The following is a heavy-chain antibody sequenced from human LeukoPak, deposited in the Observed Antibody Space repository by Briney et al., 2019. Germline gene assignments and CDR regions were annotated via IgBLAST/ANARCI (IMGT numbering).Heavy chain of an antibody. CDR2: IKQDGSEK. V-gene: IGHV3-7*01. CDR1: GFTFSSYW. D-gene: IGHD3-10*01. J-gene: IGHJ4*02. CDR3: AKDSHTMVRGVMPLDY. Sequence: PGGSLRLSCAASGFTFSSYWMSRVSQAPGKGLEWVANIKQDGSEKYYVDSVKGRFTISRDNAKNSLYLQMNSLRAEDTAVYYCAKDSHTMVRGVMPLDYWGQGTLVTVSS.